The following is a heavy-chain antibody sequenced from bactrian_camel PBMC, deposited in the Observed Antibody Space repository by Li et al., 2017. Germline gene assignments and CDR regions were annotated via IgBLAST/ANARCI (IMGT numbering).Heavy chain of an antibody. CDR2: IYGTGVGTT. J-gene: IGHJ7*01. CDR1: GYTYQPKC. D-gene: IGHD3*01. Sequence: QVQLVESGGGSVQAGGSLRLSCEGSGYTYQPKCRGWFRQVPGKEREEVAGIYGTGVGTTLYADSVKGRFTISQDNAKNAVYLQMTSLKPEDTAMYYCAGSGYRSFRLLVGGLVGLEYGMDYWGNGTQVTVS. V-gene: IGHV3S61*01.